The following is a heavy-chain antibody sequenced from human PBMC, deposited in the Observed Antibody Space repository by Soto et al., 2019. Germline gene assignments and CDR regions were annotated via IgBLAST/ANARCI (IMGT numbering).Heavy chain of an antibody. CDR2: LNSGTG. J-gene: IGHJ3*02. CDR1: GFTFSTYT. CDR3: VRDHLWAFDN. D-gene: IGHD3-3*02. Sequence: EVQLVESGGGLVQPGGSLRLSCAASGFTFSTYTMNWVRQAPGKGLEWISYLNSGTGYYADSVKGRFTISRDNAKISLYLQINSLIAEDTAVYYCVRDHLWAFDNWGQGTMVTVSS. V-gene: IGHV3-48*01.